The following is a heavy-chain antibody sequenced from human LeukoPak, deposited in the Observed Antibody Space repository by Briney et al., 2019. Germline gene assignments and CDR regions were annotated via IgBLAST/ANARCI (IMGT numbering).Heavy chain of an antibody. D-gene: IGHD3-16*02. V-gene: IGHV3-7*01. CDR1: GFTFSSYW. J-gene: IGHJ4*02. CDR3: ARALGSYRYYAPSPYCFDY. CDR2: IKQDGSEK. Sequence: GGSLRLSCAASGFTFSSYWMSWVRQPPEKGLEWVANIKQDGSEKYYVDSVKGRFTISRDNAKNSLYLQMNSLRAEDTAVYYCARALGSYRYYAPSPYCFDYWGQGTLVTVSS.